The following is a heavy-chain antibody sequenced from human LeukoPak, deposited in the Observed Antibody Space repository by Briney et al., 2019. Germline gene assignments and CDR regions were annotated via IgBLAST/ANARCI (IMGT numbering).Heavy chain of an antibody. D-gene: IGHD3-10*01. J-gene: IGHJ4*02. CDR3: AREGLFTMVRRGTLDN. Sequence: SETLSLTCTVSGGSVSSDNYYWTWIRQPPGKGLEWFGYISYSGRATYNPSLKSRVTMSMDTSKNQFSLNLSSVTAADTAVYYCAREGLFTMVRRGTLDNWGQGTLVTVSS. CDR1: GGSVSSDNYY. V-gene: IGHV4-61*01. CDR2: ISYSGRA.